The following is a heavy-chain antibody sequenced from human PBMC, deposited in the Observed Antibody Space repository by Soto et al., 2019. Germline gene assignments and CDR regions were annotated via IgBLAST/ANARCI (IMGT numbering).Heavy chain of an antibody. CDR2: TYYSGTT. CDR3: ARGGSWFDP. D-gene: IGHD3-16*01. V-gene: IGHV4-39*07. Sequence: SETLSLTCTVSGDSISSGTYYWGWIRQPPGKRLEWIASTYYSGTTYYNPSLKSRVTISVDTSKNQFSLKLSSVTAADTAVYYCARGGSWFDPWGQGTMVTVSS. CDR1: GDSISSGTYY. J-gene: IGHJ5*02.